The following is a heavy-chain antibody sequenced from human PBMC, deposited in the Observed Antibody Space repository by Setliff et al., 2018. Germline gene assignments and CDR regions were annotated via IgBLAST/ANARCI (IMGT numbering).Heavy chain of an antibody. CDR2: INNYSFKT. D-gene: IGHD3-22*01. CDR3: ARINFYVSSGYYYAPDY. J-gene: IGHJ4*02. CDR1: GSTFTDSI. V-gene: IGHV1-18*01. Sequence: GASVKVSCKASGSTFTDSIVNWVRQAPGQGLEWMGWINNYSFKTNYPQKFLGRVTVTTDTSTGTAYMELGSLTSDDTAIYYCARINFYVSSGYYYAPDYWGPGTLVTVSS.